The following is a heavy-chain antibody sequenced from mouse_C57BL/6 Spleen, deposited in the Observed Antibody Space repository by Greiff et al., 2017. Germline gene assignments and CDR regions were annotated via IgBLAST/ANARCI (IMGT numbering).Heavy chain of an antibody. D-gene: IGHD1-1*01. J-gene: IGHJ4*01. CDR2: IHPNSGST. CDR1: GYTFTSYW. V-gene: IGHV1-64*01. Sequence: VQLQQPGAELVKPGASVKLSCKASGYTFTSYWMHWVKQRPGQGLEWIGMIHPNSGSTNYNEKFKSKATLTVDKSSSTAYMQLSSLTSEDSAVYYCARSRYYGSSDAMDYWGQGTSVTVSS. CDR3: ARSRYYGSSDAMDY.